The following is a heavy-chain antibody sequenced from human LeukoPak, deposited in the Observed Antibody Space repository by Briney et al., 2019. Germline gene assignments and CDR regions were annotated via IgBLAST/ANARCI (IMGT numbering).Heavy chain of an antibody. V-gene: IGHV3-7*04. D-gene: IGHD5-12*01. CDR2: MKQDGSEK. Sequence: GGSQRLLCAASGFTFSTYWMSWVRQAPGKGLEWVANMKQDGSEKYYVDSVKGRFTISRDNAKNSLYLQMNSLRAEDTAVYYCARDIVATTPGEDYWGQATVDRVSS. CDR3: ARDIVATTPGEDY. CDR1: GFTFSTYW. J-gene: IGHJ4*02.